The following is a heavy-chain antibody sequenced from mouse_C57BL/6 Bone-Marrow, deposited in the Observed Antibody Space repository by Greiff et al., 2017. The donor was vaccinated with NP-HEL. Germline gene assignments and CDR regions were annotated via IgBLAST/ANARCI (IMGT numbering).Heavy chain of an antibody. CDR1: GFSLTSYG. CDR2: IWSGGST. J-gene: IGHJ4*01. D-gene: IGHD3-3*01. CDR3: AREGFYYAMDY. Sequence: VKLVEPGPGLVQPSQSLSITCTVSGFSLTSYGVHWVRQSPGKGLEWLGVIWSGGSTDYNAAFISSLSISKDNSKRQVFFKMNSLQADDTAIYYCAREGFYYAMDYWGQGTSVTVSS. V-gene: IGHV2-2*01.